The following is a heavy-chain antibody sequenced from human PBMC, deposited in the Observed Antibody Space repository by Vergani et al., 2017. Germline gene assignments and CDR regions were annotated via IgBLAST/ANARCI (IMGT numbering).Heavy chain of an antibody. V-gene: IGHV3-53*01. CDR2: IYGVGTT. J-gene: IGHJ3*02. CDR1: GFTVSRHY. CDR3: AKDPILLWFVVLVGAFDI. D-gene: IGHD3-10*01. Sequence: EVQLVESGGGLIQTGGSLRLSCAASGFTVSRHYISWVRQAPGKGLEWVSLIYGVGTTYYADSVKGRFTISRDNSKNTLYLQMNSLRAEDTAVYYCAKDPILLWFVVLVGAFDIWGQGTMVTVSS.